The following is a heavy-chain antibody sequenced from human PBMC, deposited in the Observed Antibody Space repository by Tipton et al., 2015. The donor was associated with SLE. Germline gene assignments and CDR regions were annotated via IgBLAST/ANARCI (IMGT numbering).Heavy chain of an antibody. D-gene: IGHD6-19*01. J-gene: IGHJ4*02. Sequence: SLRLSCAASGFSFRTYAMSWVRQAPGKGLEWVSGISGSSDHTYYADSVKGRFTISRDNSKNTLWLQMNNLRVEDTAVYYCANGWVDSGGYWGQGTLVTVSS. CDR2: ISGSSDHT. CDR3: ANGWVDSGGY. V-gene: IGHV3-23*01. CDR1: GFSFRTYA.